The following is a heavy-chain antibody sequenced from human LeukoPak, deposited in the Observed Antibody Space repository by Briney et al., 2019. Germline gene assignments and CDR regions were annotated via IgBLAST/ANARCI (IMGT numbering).Heavy chain of an antibody. CDR3: ARGREFVY. V-gene: IGHV4-34*01. CDR1: GGSFSGYY. CDR2: INHSGST. Sequence: SETLSLTCAVYGGSFSGYYWSWICQPPGKGLEWIGEINHSGSTNYNPSLKSRVTISVDTSKNQFSLKLSSVTAADTAVYYCARGREFVYWGQGTLVTVSS. J-gene: IGHJ4*02.